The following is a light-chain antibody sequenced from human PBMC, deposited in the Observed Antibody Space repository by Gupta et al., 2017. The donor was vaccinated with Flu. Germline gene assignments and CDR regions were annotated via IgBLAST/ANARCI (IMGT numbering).Light chain of an antibody. J-gene: IGKJ1*01. CDR2: GAS. CDR3: QQYVSSPRT. CDR1: QSVRSNI. Sequence: GILSLSPGERATLSCRASQSVRSNILAWYQQKPGQAPRLLIYGASSRATGIPDRFSGSGSGTEFILTISRLEPEDFAVYYCQQYVSSPRTFGQGTKVEVK. V-gene: IGKV3-20*01.